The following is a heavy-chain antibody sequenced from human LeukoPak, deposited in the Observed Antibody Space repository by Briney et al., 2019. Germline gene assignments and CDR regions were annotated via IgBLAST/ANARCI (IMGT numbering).Heavy chain of an antibody. J-gene: IGHJ2*01. CDR2: IYYSGRT. CDR3: AGHGAALDE. CDR1: GGSFSSYY. Sequence: SETLSLTCTVSGGSFSSYYWSWIRQPPGKGLEWIGYIYYSGRTNYNPSLKSRVIISVDTSKNQFSLKLSSVTAAGTAVYYCAGHGAALDEWGRGTLVTVSS. V-gene: IGHV4-59*01. D-gene: IGHD6-6*01.